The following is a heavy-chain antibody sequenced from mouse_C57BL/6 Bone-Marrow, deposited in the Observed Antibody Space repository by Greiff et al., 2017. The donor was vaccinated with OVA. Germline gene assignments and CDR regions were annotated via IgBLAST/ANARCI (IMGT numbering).Heavy chain of an antibody. Sequence: EVKLQESGPELVKPGASVKISCKASGYTFTDYYMNWVKQSHGKSLEWIGDINPNNGGTSYNQKFKGKATLTVDKSSSTAYMELRSLTSEDSAVYYCAGQIYYYGSSYYYAMDYWGQGTSVTVSS. D-gene: IGHD1-1*01. V-gene: IGHV1-26*01. CDR3: AGQIYYYGSSYYYAMDY. CDR2: INPNNGGT. CDR1: GYTFTDYY. J-gene: IGHJ4*01.